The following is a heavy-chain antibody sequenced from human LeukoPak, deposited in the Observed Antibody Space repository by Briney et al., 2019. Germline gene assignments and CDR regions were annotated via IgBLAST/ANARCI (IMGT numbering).Heavy chain of an antibody. Sequence: PSETLSLTCAVYGGSFSGYYWSWIRQPPGKGLEWIGEINHSGSTNYNPSLKSRVTISVDTPKNQFSLKLSSVTAADTAVYYCARTAVAGTVGYFDYWGQGTLVTVSS. CDR3: ARTAVAGTVGYFDY. J-gene: IGHJ4*02. D-gene: IGHD6-19*01. V-gene: IGHV4-34*01. CDR1: GGSFSGYY. CDR2: INHSGST.